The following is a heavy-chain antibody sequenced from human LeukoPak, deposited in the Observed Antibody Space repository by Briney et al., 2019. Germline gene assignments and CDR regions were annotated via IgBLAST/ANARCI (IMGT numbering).Heavy chain of an antibody. V-gene: IGHV3-11*06. CDR2: ISSSSSYT. Sequence: GGSLRLSCAASGFTFSDYYMSWIRQAPGKGLEWVSYISSSSSYTNYADYVKGGFTISRDNAKNSLYLQMHTMRADDTAVYYCARSPGYSYGYRFAYWGQGTLVSVSS. D-gene: IGHD5-18*01. J-gene: IGHJ4*02. CDR3: ARSPGYSYGYRFAY. CDR1: GFTFSDYY.